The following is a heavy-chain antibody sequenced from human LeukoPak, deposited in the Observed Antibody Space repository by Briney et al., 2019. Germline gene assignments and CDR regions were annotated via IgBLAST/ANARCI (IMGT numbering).Heavy chain of an antibody. V-gene: IGHV3-21*01. CDR3: ARDRYYGSGSYVLDY. CDR2: ISSSSSYI. Sequence: GGSLRLSCAASGFTFSSYSMNWVRQAPGKGQERVSSISSSSSYIYYADSVKGRFTISRDNAKNSLYLQMNSLRAEDTAVYYCARDRYYGSGSYVLDYWGQGTLVTVSS. CDR1: GFTFSSYS. D-gene: IGHD3-10*01. J-gene: IGHJ4*02.